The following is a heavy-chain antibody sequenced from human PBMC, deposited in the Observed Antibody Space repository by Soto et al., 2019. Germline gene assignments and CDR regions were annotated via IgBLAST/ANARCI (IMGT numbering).Heavy chain of an antibody. CDR1: GFTFSDHY. V-gene: IGHV3-72*01. J-gene: IGHJ4*02. Sequence: GRSLRLSCAASGFTFSDHYMDWVRQAPGKGLEWVGRTRNKANSYTTEYAASVKGRFTISRDDSKNSLYLQMNSLKTEDTAVYYCARGRITIFGLVLYYWGQGTLVTVSS. D-gene: IGHD3-3*01. CDR2: TRNKANSYTT. CDR3: ARGRITIFGLVLYY.